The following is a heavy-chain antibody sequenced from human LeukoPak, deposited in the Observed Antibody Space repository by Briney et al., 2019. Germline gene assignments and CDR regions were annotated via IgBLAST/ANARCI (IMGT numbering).Heavy chain of an antibody. V-gene: IGHV3-23*01. CDR1: GFTFSSYG. CDR3: ARGGSGDISDI. J-gene: IGHJ3*02. D-gene: IGHD2-21*01. CDR2: ISGSGGST. Sequence: GGSLRLSCAASGFTFSSYGMSWVRQAPGKGLEWVSAISGSGGSTDYADSVKGRFTISRDNLKNTLYLQMNSLRAEDTAVYYCARGGSGDISDIWGQGTMVTVSS.